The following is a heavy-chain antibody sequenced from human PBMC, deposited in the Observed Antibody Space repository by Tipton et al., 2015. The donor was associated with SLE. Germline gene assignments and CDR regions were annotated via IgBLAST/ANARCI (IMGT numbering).Heavy chain of an antibody. CDR3: AKVGGYNSGSSDFDF. D-gene: IGHD5-18*01. CDR1: GITLSDHH. V-gene: IGHV3-72*01. Sequence: SLRLSCVVSGITLSDHHMDWVRQAPGKGLEWVGRIRTKGNSYSTEYAASVKGRFTISRDDSKNSLYLQMNSLKTEDTAVYYCAKVGGYNSGSSDFDFWGQGTLVTVSS. CDR2: IRTKGNSYST. J-gene: IGHJ4*02.